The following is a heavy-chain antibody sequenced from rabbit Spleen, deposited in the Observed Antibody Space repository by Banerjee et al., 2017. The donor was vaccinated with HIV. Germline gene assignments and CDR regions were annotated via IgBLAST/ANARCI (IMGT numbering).Heavy chain of an antibody. V-gene: IGHV1S45*01. J-gene: IGHJ4*01. CDR3: ARGSAAMTMVITGFYFNL. D-gene: IGHD2-1*01. Sequence: QEQLEESGGGLVKPEGSLTLTCTASGFSFSRTDWICWVRQAPGKGLECIACIYGGSSGSTYYASWAKGRFTISKTSPTTVTLQMTSLTAADTATYFCARGSAAMTMVITGFYFNLWGPGTLVTVS. CDR2: IYGGSSGST. CDR1: GFSFSRTDW.